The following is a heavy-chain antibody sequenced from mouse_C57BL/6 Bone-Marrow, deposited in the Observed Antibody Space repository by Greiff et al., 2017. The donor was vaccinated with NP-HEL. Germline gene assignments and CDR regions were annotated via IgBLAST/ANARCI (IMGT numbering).Heavy chain of an antibody. V-gene: IGHV6-3*01. J-gene: IGHJ2*01. CDR2: IRLKSDNYAT. Sequence: DVMLVESGGGLVQPGGSMKLSCVASGFTFSNYWMNWVRQSPEKGLEWVAQIRLKSDNYATHYAESVKGRFTISRDDSKSSVYLQMNNLRAEDTGIYYCTGRLGRDYWGQGTTLTVSS. D-gene: IGHD4-1*01. CDR1: GFTFSNYW. CDR3: TGRLGRDY.